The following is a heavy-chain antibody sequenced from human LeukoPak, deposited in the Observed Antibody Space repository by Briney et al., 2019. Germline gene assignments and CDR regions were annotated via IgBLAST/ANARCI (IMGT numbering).Heavy chain of an antibody. D-gene: IGHD2-15*01. CDR1: GYTFTSYD. Sequence: ASVKVSCKASGYTFTSYDINWVRQATGQGLEWMGWMNPNSGNTGYAQKFQGRVTITRNTSISTAYMELSSLRSEDTAVYYCARGADYCSGGSCYLYMDVWGKGTTVTVSS. J-gene: IGHJ6*03. CDR2: MNPNSGNT. V-gene: IGHV1-8*03. CDR3: ARGADYCSGGSCYLYMDV.